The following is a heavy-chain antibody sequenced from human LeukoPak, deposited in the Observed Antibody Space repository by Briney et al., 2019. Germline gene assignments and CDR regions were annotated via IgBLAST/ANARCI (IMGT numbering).Heavy chain of an antibody. CDR1: GYLFSTSW. CDR3: ARKSYYDSYQHAFDI. D-gene: IGHD3-22*01. V-gene: IGHV5-51*01. Sequence: GESLKISCKGSGYLFSTSWIAWVRQMPGKGLEWMGIVYPGDSGARYSPSFQGRVTMSADTSINTAYLQWSSLKASDTAIYYCARKSYYDSYQHAFDIWGQGTMVTVSS. J-gene: IGHJ3*02. CDR2: VYPGDSGA.